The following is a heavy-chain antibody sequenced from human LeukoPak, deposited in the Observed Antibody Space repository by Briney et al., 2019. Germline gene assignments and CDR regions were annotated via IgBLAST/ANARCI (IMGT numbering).Heavy chain of an antibody. CDR1: GFTFSSYA. D-gene: IGHD6-6*01. CDR2: IQQDGSEK. J-gene: IGHJ4*02. V-gene: IGHV3-7*01. Sequence: GGSLRLSCAASGFTFSSYAMHWVRQAPGKGLEWVSNIQQDGSEKYYVDSVKGRFAISRDNAKNTLYLQMNSLRAEDTAVYYCARDGGSTFYSSSSSPGRYWGQGTLVTVSS. CDR3: ARDGGSTFYSSSSSPGRY.